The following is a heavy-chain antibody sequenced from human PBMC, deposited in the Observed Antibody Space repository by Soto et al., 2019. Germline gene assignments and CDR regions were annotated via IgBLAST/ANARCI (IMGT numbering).Heavy chain of an antibody. Sequence: ASVKVSFKASGYTFTSYDINWVRQATGQGLEWMGWMNTNSGNTGYAQKFQGRVTMTRNTSISTAYLELSSLRSEDTAVYYCARGGDVVVVPAAIGGPWGQGTLVTVSS. CDR2: MNTNSGNT. CDR1: GYTFTSYD. J-gene: IGHJ5*02. D-gene: IGHD2-2*01. V-gene: IGHV1-8*01. CDR3: ARGGDVVVVPAAIGGP.